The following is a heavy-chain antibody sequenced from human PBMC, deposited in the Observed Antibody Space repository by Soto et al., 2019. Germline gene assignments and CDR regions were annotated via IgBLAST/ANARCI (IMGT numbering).Heavy chain of an antibody. CDR3: ARVRSGSYYPFDY. J-gene: IGHJ4*02. CDR1: GYTFTSYD. Sequence: ASVKVSCKASGYTFTSYDINWVRQAPGQGLEWMGIINPSGGSTSYAQKFQGRVTMTRETSTSTVYMELSSLRSEDTAVYYCARVRSGSYYPFDYWGQGTLVTVSS. D-gene: IGHD1-26*01. V-gene: IGHV1-46*01. CDR2: INPSGGST.